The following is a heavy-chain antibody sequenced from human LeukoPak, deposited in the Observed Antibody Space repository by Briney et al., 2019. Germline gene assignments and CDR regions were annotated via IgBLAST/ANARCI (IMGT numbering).Heavy chain of an antibody. J-gene: IGHJ4*02. Sequence: GGSLRLSCAASGFTFSSYWMNWVRQAPGKGLEWVANIKQDGSEKYYVDSVKGRFTISRDNAENSLYLQMNSLRAEDTAVYYCARDYYDSRGYLVPLGYWGQGALVTVSS. CDR1: GFTFSSYW. CDR3: ARDYYDSRGYLVPLGY. D-gene: IGHD3-22*01. V-gene: IGHV3-7*01. CDR2: IKQDGSEK.